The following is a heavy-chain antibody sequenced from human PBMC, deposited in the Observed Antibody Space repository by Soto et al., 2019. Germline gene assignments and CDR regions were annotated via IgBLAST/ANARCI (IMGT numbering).Heavy chain of an antibody. CDR1: GFTVSSNY. CDR3: VGTYDDSRNLDF. J-gene: IGHJ4*02. D-gene: IGHD4-17*01. Sequence: GGSLRLSCAASGFTVSSNYMNWVRQAPGKGLEWVSVISGSGTTFYADSVKGRFTTSRDNSKNTVYLQMNSLRDEDTAVYYCVGTYDDSRNLDFWGQGALVTVSS. V-gene: IGHV3-53*01. CDR2: ISGSGTT.